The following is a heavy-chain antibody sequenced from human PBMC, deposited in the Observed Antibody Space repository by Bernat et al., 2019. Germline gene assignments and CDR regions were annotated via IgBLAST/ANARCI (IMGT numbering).Heavy chain of an antibody. V-gene: IGHV4-34*01. Sequence: QVQLQQWGAGLLKPSETLFLTCAVYGGSFSGYYWSWIRQPPGKGLEWIGEINHSGSTNYNPSLKSRVTISVDTSKNQFSLKLSSVTAADTAVYYCARGGTVVVPAARPVGYFQHWGQGTLVTVSS. D-gene: IGHD2-2*01. J-gene: IGHJ1*01. CDR2: INHSGST. CDR1: GGSFSGYY. CDR3: ARGGTVVVPAARPVGYFQH.